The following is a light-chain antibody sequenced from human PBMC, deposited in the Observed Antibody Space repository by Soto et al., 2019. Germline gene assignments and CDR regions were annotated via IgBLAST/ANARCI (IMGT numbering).Light chain of an antibody. V-gene: IGKV1-9*01. Sequence: DTQLTQSPSFLSASVGDRVTIACRASQDVSRSVGWYQQKPGTAPKLLISAASTLNSGVPSRFSGSGSGTDFTRTISSLQPEDFATYYCQQLWTDPLTFGGGTKVEI. CDR3: QQLWTDPLT. CDR1: QDVSRS. CDR2: AAS. J-gene: IGKJ4*01.